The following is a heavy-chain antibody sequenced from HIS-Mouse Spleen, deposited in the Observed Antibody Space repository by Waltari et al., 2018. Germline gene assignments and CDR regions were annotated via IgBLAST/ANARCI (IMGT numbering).Heavy chain of an antibody. D-gene: IGHD6-13*01. CDR2: IYYSGST. CDR3: AREIPYSSSWYDWYFDL. Sequence: QLQLQESGPGLVKPSETLSLTCTVSGGSISSSSYYWGWIRKPPGKGLEWIGSIYYSGSTYYNPALKSRVTRSVDTSKNQFSLKLSSVTAADTAVYYCAREIPYSSSWYDWYFDLWGRGTLVTVSS. J-gene: IGHJ2*01. CDR1: GGSISSSSYY. V-gene: IGHV4-39*07.